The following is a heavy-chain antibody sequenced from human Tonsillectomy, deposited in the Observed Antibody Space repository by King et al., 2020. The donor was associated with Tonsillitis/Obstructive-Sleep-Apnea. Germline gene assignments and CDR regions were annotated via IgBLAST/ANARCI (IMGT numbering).Heavy chain of an antibody. CDR3: ARLGDYYDNSNYFLDVFDI. Sequence: VQLVQSGAEVKQPGESLKISCKGSGYNFTNFWVGWVRQMPGNGLEWMGIIYPSESDTIYSPSFQGQVTMSADKSISTAYLQWSNLKASDTAIYYCARLGDYYDNSNYFLDVFDIWGQGTMVTVSS. V-gene: IGHV5-51*03. CDR1: GYNFTNFW. J-gene: IGHJ3*02. D-gene: IGHD3-22*01. CDR2: IYPSESDT.